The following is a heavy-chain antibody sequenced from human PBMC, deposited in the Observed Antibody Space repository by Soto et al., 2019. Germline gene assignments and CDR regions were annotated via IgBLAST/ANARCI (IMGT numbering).Heavy chain of an antibody. J-gene: IGHJ4*02. D-gene: IGHD2-21*02. Sequence: GASAKVSCKASGGTFSSYAISWVRQAPGQGLEWMGGIIPIFGTANYAQKFQGRVTITADESTSTAYMELSSLRSEDTAVYYCARVSQAYCGGDCYSWSFDYWGQGTLVTVSS. CDR3: ARVSQAYCGGDCYSWSFDY. V-gene: IGHV1-69*13. CDR2: IIPIFGTA. CDR1: GGTFSSYA.